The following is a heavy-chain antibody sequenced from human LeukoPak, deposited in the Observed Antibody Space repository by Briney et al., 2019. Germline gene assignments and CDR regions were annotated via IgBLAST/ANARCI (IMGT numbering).Heavy chain of an antibody. CDR3: ARRSSGWYRYDY. Sequence: SETLSLTCTFSGGSISSYYWSWVRQPARKGLEWIGRIDTSGSTNYNPSLKSRVTISVDTSKNQFSLKLTSVTAADTAVYYCARRSSGWYRYDYWGQGTLVTVSS. D-gene: IGHD6-19*01. J-gene: IGHJ4*02. CDR1: GGSISSYY. V-gene: IGHV4-4*07. CDR2: IDTSGST.